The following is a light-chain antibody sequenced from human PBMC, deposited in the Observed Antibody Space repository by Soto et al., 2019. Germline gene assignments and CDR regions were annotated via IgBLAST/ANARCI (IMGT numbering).Light chain of an antibody. Sequence: EIVMTQSPATLSLSPGQRATLSCGASQSVSSKLAWYQQGPGQAPRLLIYSASTRATGIPARFSGSGSGTEFTLTISSLQSEDFAVYYCHQYNHWLTWTFGQGTKVDIK. V-gene: IGKV3-15*01. CDR3: HQYNHWLTWT. CDR1: QSVSSK. J-gene: IGKJ1*01. CDR2: SAS.